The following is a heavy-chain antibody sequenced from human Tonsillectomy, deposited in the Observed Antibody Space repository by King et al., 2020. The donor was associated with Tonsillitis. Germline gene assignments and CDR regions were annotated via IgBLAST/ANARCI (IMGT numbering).Heavy chain of an antibody. CDR2: INSDGSST. D-gene: IGHD5-12*01. J-gene: IGHJ4*02. Sequence: VKLVESGGGLVQPGGSLRLSCAASGFTFSSYWMHWVRQAPGKGLVWVSRINSDGSSTSYADSVKGRFTISRDNAKKTLYLQMNSLRAEDTAVYYCAREWRSYSGYDYIDYWGQGTLVTVSS. CDR1: GFTFSSYW. V-gene: IGHV3-74*01. CDR3: AREWRSYSGYDYIDY.